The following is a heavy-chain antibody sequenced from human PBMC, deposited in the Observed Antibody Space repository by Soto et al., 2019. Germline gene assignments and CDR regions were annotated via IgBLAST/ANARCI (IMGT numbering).Heavy chain of an antibody. CDR3: ARIPLPRGNFGMDV. Sequence: TDRRVGKHSQTLRPTYTYNKFSLSTSEMCVNRVRQPPGKALEWLALIDWDDDKYYSTSLRTRLTISKDTSKNQVVLTMTNMDPVDTATYYCARIPLPRGNFGMDVWGQGTTVIVSS. CDR2: IDWDDDK. CDR1: KFSLSTSEMC. V-gene: IGHV2-70*18. J-gene: IGHJ6*02.